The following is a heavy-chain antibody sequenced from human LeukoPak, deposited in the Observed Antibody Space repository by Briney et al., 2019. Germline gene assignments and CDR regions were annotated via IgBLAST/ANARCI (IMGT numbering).Heavy chain of an antibody. CDR3: ARVAKPQLLWFGELEKDYFDY. J-gene: IGHJ4*02. CDR2: ISYDGSNK. Sequence: GGSLRLSCAASGFTFSNFGMHWVRQAPGKGLEWVAVISYDGSNKYYADSVKGRFTISRDNSKNTLYLQMNSLRAEDTAVYYCARVAKPQLLWFGELEKDYFDYWGQGTLVTVSS. CDR1: GFTFSNFG. D-gene: IGHD3-10*01. V-gene: IGHV3-30*03.